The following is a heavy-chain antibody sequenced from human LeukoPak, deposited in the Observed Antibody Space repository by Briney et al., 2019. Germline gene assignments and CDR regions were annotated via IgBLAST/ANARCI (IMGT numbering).Heavy chain of an antibody. CDR2: ISAYNGNT. Sequence: ASVKVSCKASGYTFTSYGISWVRQAPGQGLEWMGWISAYNGNTNYAQKIQGRVTMTTDTSPSTAYMELRSLRSDDTAVYYCARRGGKNYGDYVVYYYYMDVWGKGTTVTVSS. V-gene: IGHV1-18*01. J-gene: IGHJ6*03. CDR3: ARRGGKNYGDYVVYYYYMDV. CDR1: GYTFTSYG. D-gene: IGHD4-17*01.